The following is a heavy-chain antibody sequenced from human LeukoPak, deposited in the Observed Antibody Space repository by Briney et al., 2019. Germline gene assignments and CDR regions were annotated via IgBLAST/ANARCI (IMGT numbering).Heavy chain of an antibody. CDR1: GGSISSYY. D-gene: IGHD2-15*01. V-gene: IGHV4-59*08. CDR3: ARHDCSAGCCYLPPHY. J-gene: IGHJ4*02. Sequence: SETLSLTCTVSGGSISSYYWSWIRQPPGKGLEWIGYISYSGSTNYNPSLKSRVTISVDTSKNQFSLKLSSVTAADTALYYCARHDCSAGCCYLPPHYWGQGTLVTVSS. CDR2: ISYSGST.